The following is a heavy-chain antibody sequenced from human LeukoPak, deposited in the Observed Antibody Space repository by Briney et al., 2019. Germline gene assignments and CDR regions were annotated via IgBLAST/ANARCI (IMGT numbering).Heavy chain of an antibody. CDR3: ARTSPPSGWFDP. CDR1: GGSISSGDYY. J-gene: IGHJ5*02. CDR2: IYYSGST. Sequence: SETLSLTCTVSGGSISSGDYYWSWIRQPPGKGLEWIGYIYYSGSTYYNPSLKSRVTISVDTSKNQFSLKLSSVTAADTAVYYCARTSPPSGWFDPWGQGTLVTVSS. V-gene: IGHV4-30-4*02.